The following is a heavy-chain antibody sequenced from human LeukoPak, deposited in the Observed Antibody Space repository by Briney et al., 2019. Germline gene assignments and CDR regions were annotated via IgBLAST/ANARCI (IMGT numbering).Heavy chain of an antibody. CDR3: VKGGQDCSPTTCYYD. V-gene: IGHV3-23*01. CDR2: ISGSGGST. D-gene: IGHD2-2*01. J-gene: IGHJ4*02. CDR1: GFTFSSYA. Sequence: PGGSLRLSCATSGFTFSSYAMSWVRQAPGKGLEWVSGISGSGGSTYYADSVKGRFTISRDSSENTGYLQMNSLRAEDTAVYYCVKGGQDCSPTTCYYDWGQGTLVTVSS.